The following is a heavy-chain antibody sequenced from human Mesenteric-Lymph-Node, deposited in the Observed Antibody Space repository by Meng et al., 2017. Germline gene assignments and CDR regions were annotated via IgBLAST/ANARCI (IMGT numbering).Heavy chain of an antibody. CDR1: GDSVSSNSAA. D-gene: IGHD3-10*01. Sequence: SQTPSLTRAISGDSVSSNSAAWNWIRQTPARGLEWLGRTYYRSKWYNDYAVSVKSRITINPDTSKNQFSLQLNSVTPEDTAVYYCAGDYGSGSYYNFNWFDPWGQGTLVTVSS. CDR3: AGDYGSGSYYNFNWFDP. V-gene: IGHV6-1*01. J-gene: IGHJ5*02. CDR2: TYYRSKWYN.